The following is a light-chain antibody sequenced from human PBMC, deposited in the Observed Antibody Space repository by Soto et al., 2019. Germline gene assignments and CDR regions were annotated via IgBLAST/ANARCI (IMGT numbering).Light chain of an antibody. J-gene: IGLJ2*01. V-gene: IGLV2-8*01. CDR2: EVS. CDR1: SSDVGGYNY. Sequence: SALTQPPSASGSPGQSVTISCTGTSSDVGGYNYVSWYQQHPGKAPKLMLYEVSMRPSGVPDRFSGSKSDNTASLTVSGLQAEDEADYYCSSYAGSSVVFGGGTKVTVL. CDR3: SSYAGSSVV.